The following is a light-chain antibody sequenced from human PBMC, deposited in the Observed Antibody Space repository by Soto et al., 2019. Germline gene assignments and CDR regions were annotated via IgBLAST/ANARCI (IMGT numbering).Light chain of an antibody. Sequence: QSVLTQPASVSGSPGQSIAISCTGTSSDVGYSNYVSWYQQLPGKAPKLMIYEVSNRPSGVSNRFSGSKSGNTAPLTISGLQAEDEADYYCSSYTSSSTLYVFGTGTKVTVL. CDR1: SSDVGYSNY. J-gene: IGLJ1*01. V-gene: IGLV2-14*01. CDR3: SSYTSSSTLYV. CDR2: EVS.